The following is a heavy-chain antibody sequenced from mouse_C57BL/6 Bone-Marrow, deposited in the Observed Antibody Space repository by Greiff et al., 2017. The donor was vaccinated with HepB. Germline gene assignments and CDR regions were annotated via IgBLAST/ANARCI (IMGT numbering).Heavy chain of an antibody. CDR1: GFTFTDYY. CDR2: IRNKANGYTT. V-gene: IGHV7-3*01. J-gene: IGHJ1*03. CDR3: ARSDITTVEPNWYFDV. Sequence: EVKLMESGGGLVQPGGSLSLSCAASGFTFTDYYMSWVRQPPGKALEWLGFIRNKANGYTTEYSASVKGWFTISRDNSQSILYLQMNALRAEDSATYYCARSDITTVEPNWYFDVWGTGATVTVSS. D-gene: IGHD1-1*01.